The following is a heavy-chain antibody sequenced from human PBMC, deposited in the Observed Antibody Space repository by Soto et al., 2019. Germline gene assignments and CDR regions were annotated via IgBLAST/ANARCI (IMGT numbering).Heavy chain of an antibody. J-gene: IGHJ3*01. D-gene: IGHD3-10*01. V-gene: IGHV1-69*06. CDR1: GGTFNGYG. CDR2: TVPVFDTS. Sequence: QVQLVQSGAVVKKPGSSVEVSCKASGGTFNGYGISWVRQAPGQGLEWMGGTVPVFDTSKYAPRLQGRVTITADKSTSTAYMELSSVRSEDTAIYFCARGVSNSGAYYTGPSAYELWGQGTLVIVSS. CDR3: ARGVSNSGAYYTGPSAYEL.